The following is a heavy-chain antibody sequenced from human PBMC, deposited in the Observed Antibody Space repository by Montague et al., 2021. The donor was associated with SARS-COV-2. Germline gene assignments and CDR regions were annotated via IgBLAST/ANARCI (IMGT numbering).Heavy chain of an antibody. J-gene: IGHJ6*02. V-gene: IGHV3-48*03. CDR1: GFIFSSYE. Sequence: SLRLSCAAFGFIFSSYEMNWVRQAPGKGLEWISYISSSGGGSTKHYTDSVKGRFTISRDNAKNSLYLQMNSLRVEDTAIYYCARDRDWDDWCGMDVWGQGTAVTVSS. CDR3: ARDRDWDDWCGMDV. CDR2: ISSSGGGSTK. D-gene: IGHD2-21*01.